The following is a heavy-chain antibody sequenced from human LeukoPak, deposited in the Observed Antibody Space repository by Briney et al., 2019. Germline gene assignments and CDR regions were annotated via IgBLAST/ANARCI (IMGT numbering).Heavy chain of an antibody. CDR1: GSSISSYC. D-gene: IGHD3-3*01. Sequence: PAETLSLTCTVSGSSISSYCWSWVRQPPEKGLEWIAYIYGTRSTNYNPSLNSGLTMSVDTSKNEFILKLSSVTAADTGVYYCARQSRLVIFGVANHLFDPWSQGTLVTVSS. CDR3: ARQSRLVIFGVANHLFDP. V-gene: IGHV4-59*08. J-gene: IGHJ5*02. CDR2: IYGTRST.